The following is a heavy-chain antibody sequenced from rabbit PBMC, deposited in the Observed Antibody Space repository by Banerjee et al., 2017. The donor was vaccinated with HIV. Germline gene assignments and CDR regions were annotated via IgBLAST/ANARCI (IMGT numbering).Heavy chain of an antibody. CDR2: IDPVFGST. Sequence: QEQLVESGGGLVQPGGSLKLSCKASGFDFSSYGVSWVRQAPGKGLEWIGYIDPVFGSTYYASWVNGRFTISRSTSLNTVTLQMTSLTAADTATYFCARDGGSIWDLWGPGTLVTVS. V-gene: IGHV1S47*01. D-gene: IGHD4-2*01. CDR1: GFDFSSYG. CDR3: ARDGGSIWDL. J-gene: IGHJ4*01.